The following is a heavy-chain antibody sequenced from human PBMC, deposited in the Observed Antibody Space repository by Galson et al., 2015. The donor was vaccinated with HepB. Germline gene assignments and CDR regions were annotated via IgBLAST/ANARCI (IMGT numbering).Heavy chain of an antibody. CDR1: GFSLSTSGVG. V-gene: IGHV2-5*01. CDR3: AHRPPYTRSTFRFDF. J-gene: IGHJ4*02. D-gene: IGHD1-26*01. CDR2: IFWNDDK. Sequence: PALVKPTQTLTLTCTFSGFSLSTSGVGVGWIRQPPGKALEWLALIFWNDDKRYSPSLKSRLTITKDTSKNQVVLTMTNMDPVDTATYYCAHRPPYTRSTFRFDFWGQGTLVTVSS.